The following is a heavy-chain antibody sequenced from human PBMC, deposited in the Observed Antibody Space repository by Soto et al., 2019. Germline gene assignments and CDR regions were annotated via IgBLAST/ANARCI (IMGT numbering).Heavy chain of an antibody. CDR2: INPGDSDT. V-gene: IGHV5-51*01. J-gene: IGHJ6*02. CDR3: ATSYGDYYYYYYGKDV. CDR1: GFSFSKYK. Sequence: GESLKISCEGSGFSFSKYKIGWVGQMPGKGLEWMGIINPGDSDTRYSPSFQGQVTISADKSISTAYLQWSTLKASDTATYYCATSYGDYYYYYYGKDVWGQGTTVTGFS. D-gene: IGHD4-17*01.